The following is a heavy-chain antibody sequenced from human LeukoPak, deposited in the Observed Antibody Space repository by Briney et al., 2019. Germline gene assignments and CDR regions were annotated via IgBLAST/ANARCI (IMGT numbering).Heavy chain of an antibody. D-gene: IGHD3-22*01. J-gene: IGHJ4*02. CDR2: ISYDGSNK. Sequence: GGSLRLSCAASGFTFSSYGMHWDRQAPGKGLEWVAVISYDGSNKYYADSVKGRFTISRDNSKNTLYLQMNSLRAEDTAVYYCAKGRDSSGYSMGLDWGQGTLVTVSS. CDR1: GFTFSSYG. CDR3: AKGRDSSGYSMGLD. V-gene: IGHV3-30*18.